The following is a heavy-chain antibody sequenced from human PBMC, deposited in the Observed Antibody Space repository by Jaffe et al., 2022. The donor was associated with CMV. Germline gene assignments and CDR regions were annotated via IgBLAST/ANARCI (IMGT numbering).Heavy chain of an antibody. CDR1: GFTVSSNY. D-gene: IGHD5-12*01. CDR2: IYSGGST. V-gene: IGHV3-53*01. CDR3: AKSGYDFMLGMDV. J-gene: IGHJ6*02. Sequence: EVQLVESGGGLIQPGGSLRLSCAASGFTVSSNYMSWVRQAPGKGLEWVSVIYSGGSTYYADSVKGRFTISRDNSKNTLYLQMNSLRAEDTAVYYCAKSGYDFMLGMDVWGQGTTVTVSS.